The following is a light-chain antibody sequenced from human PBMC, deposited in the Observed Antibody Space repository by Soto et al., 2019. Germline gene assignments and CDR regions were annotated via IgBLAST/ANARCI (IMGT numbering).Light chain of an antibody. V-gene: IGKV1-5*01. J-gene: IGKJ2*01. CDR3: QQYNSYPYT. Sequence: IQMTQSPSTLSASVGDRVTITCRASQSISNWLAWYQQKPGKAPKLLIYDASSLESGVPSMFSGSGSVTEFTLTISSLQPDDFTTYYCQQYNSYPYTFGQGTKLEIK. CDR2: DAS. CDR1: QSISNW.